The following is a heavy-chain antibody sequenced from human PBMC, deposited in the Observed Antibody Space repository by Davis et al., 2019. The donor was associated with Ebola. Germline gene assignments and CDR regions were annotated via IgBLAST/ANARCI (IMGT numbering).Heavy chain of an antibody. V-gene: IGHV4-59*01. J-gene: IGHJ4*02. CDR2: IYYSGGT. CDR1: GGSISSYY. Sequence: MPSETLSLTCTVSGGSISSYYWSWIRQPPGKGLEWIGYIYYSGGTNYNPSLKSRVTISVDTSKNQFSLKLSSVTAADTAVYYCAARVGALSHWGQGALVTVSS. D-gene: IGHD1-26*01. CDR3: AARVGALSH.